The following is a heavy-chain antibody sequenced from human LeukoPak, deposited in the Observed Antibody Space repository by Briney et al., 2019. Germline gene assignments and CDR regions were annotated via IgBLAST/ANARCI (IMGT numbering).Heavy chain of an antibody. J-gene: IGHJ6*03. CDR1: GGSISSSSYY. D-gene: IGHD6-13*01. Sequence: NPSETLSLTCTVSGGSISSSSYYWGWIRQPPGKGLEWIGSMYYSGSTYYNPSLKSRVTISVDTSKNQFSLKLSSVTAADTAVYYCARHREYSSSWPYYYYYYMDVWGKGTTVTISS. V-gene: IGHV4-39*01. CDR2: MYYSGST. CDR3: ARHREYSSSWPYYYYYYMDV.